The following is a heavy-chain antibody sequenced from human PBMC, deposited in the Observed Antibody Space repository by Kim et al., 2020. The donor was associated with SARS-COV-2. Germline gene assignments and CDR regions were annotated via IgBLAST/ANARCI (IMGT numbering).Heavy chain of an antibody. CDR3: ARETHGRGWPYYFDY. V-gene: IGHV1-69*04. D-gene: IGHD6-19*01. Sequence: SVKVSCKASGGTFSSYAISWVRQAPGQGLEWMGRIIPILGIANYAQKFQGRVTITADKSTSTAYMELSSLRSEDTAVYYCARETHGRGWPYYFDYCGQGTLVTVSS. CDR1: GGTFSSYA. J-gene: IGHJ4*02. CDR2: IIPILGIA.